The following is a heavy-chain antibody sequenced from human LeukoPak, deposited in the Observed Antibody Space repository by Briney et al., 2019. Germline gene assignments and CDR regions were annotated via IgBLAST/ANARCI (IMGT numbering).Heavy chain of an antibody. CDR2: IYHSGST. V-gene: IGHV4-59*01. D-gene: IGHD3-16*01. CDR1: GGSISNYY. Sequence: SETLSLTCTVSGGSISNYYWYWIRPPPGKGLECIGYIYHSGSTNYNPSLKSRVTISVDTSKNQFSLKLRSVTAADTAVYYCAREVGLGMYNWFDPWGQGTLVTVSS. CDR3: AREVGLGMYNWFDP. J-gene: IGHJ5*02.